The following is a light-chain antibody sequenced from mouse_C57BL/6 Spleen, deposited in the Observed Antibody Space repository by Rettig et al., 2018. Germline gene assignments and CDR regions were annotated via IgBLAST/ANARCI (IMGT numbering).Light chain of an antibody. CDR1: SSVSD. V-gene: IGKV4-55*01. Sequence: QIVLTQSPAIMSASPGEKVTMTCSASSSVSDMYWYQQKPGSSPRLLIYDTSNLASGVPVRFSGSGSGTSYSLTISRMEAEDAATYYCQQWSSYPYTFGGGTKLEMK. CDR2: DTS. CDR3: QQWSSYPYT. J-gene: IGKJ2*01.